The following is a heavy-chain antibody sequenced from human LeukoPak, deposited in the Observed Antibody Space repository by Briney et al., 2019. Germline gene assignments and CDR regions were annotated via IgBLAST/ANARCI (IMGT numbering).Heavy chain of an antibody. CDR3: ARVRYGELDV. Sequence: PGGSLRLSCAASGFTFSSYAMRWVRPAPGKGLEWVSSMSGSGGSTYYADSVKGRFTISRDDSKNTLYLQMNSLRADDTAVYYCARVRYGELDVWGQGTTVTVSS. CDR1: GFTFSSYA. D-gene: IGHD4-17*01. V-gene: IGHV3-23*01. J-gene: IGHJ6*02. CDR2: MSGSGGST.